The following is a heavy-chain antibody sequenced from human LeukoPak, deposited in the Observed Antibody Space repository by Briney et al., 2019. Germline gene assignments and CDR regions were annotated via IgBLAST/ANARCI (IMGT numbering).Heavy chain of an antibody. CDR2: IDWDDDK. V-gene: IGHV2-70*11. CDR3: ARIRPSIRSGNDAFDI. Sequence: SGPTLVKPTQTLTLTCTFSGFSLSTSGMCVSWIRQPPGKALEWLARIDWDDDKYYSTSLKTRLTISKDTSKNQVVLTMTNMDPVDTATYYCARIRPSIRSGNDAFDIWGQGTMVTVSS. J-gene: IGHJ3*02. D-gene: IGHD1-26*01. CDR1: GFSLSTSGMC.